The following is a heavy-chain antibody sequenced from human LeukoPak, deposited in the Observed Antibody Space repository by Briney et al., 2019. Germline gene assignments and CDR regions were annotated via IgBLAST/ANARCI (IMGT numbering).Heavy chain of an antibody. D-gene: IGHD6-13*01. CDR2: IRYDGSNK. Sequence: GGSLRLSCAASGFTFSSYGMHWVRQAPGKGLEWVAFIRYDGSNKYYAASVKGRFTISRDNSKNTLYLQMNSLRAEDTAVYYCAKDRVAAAGLIDYWGQGTLVTVSS. CDR1: GFTFSSYG. CDR3: AKDRVAAAGLIDY. V-gene: IGHV3-30*02. J-gene: IGHJ4*02.